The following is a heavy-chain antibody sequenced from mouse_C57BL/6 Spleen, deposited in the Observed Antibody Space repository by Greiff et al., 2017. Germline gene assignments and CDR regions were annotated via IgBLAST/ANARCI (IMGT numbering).Heavy chain of an antibody. V-gene: IGHV5-9-1*02. J-gene: IGHJ3*01. Sequence: EVKLVESGEGLVKPGGSLKLSCAASGFTFSSYAMSWVRQTPEKRLEWVAYISSGGDYIYYADTVKGRFTISRDTARNTLYLQMSSLKSEDTAMYYCTRDISTGPFAYWGQGTLVTVSA. CDR3: TRDISTGPFAY. D-gene: IGHD1-1*01. CDR2: ISSGGDYI. CDR1: GFTFSSYA.